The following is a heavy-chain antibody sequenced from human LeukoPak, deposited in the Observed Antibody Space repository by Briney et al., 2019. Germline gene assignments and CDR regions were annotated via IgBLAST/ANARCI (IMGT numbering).Heavy chain of an antibody. J-gene: IGHJ4*02. CDR3: ARLLRGTDFDY. V-gene: IGHV4-4*07. CDR2: VYATGRT. CDR1: GGSISSYY. D-gene: IGHD2-15*01. Sequence: PSETPSLTCTVSGGSISSYYWSWIRQPAGKGLEWIGRVYATGRTNYIPSLRSRVTISVDTSKNQFSLTLSSVTAADTAMYYCARLLRGTDFDYWGQGTLVTVSS.